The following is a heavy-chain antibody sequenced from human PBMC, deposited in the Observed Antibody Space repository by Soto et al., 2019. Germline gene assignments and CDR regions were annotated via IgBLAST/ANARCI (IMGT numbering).Heavy chain of an antibody. CDR1: GGSVSSGSYY. CDR3: ARAPYGDYDDY. D-gene: IGHD4-17*01. CDR2: IYYSGST. Sequence: QVQLQESGPGLVKPSETLSLTCTVSGGSVSSGSYYWSWIRQPPGKGLEWIGYIYYSGSTNYNPSLTSRVTTSVDTSKNQFSLKLSSVTAADTAVYYCARAPYGDYDDYWGQGTLVTVSS. J-gene: IGHJ4*02. V-gene: IGHV4-61*01.